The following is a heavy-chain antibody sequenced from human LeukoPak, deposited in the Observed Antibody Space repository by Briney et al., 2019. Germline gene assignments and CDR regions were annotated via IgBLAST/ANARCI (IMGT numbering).Heavy chain of an antibody. Sequence: SETLSLTCTVSGGSISSYYWSWIRQPPGKGLEWIGYIYYSGSTNYNPSLKSRVTISVDTSKNQFSLKLSSVTAADTAVYYCARDGNRYGMDVWGQGTTVTVSS. D-gene: IGHD1-14*01. V-gene: IGHV4-59*01. CDR2: IYYSGST. CDR1: GGSISSYY. J-gene: IGHJ6*02. CDR3: ARDGNRYGMDV.